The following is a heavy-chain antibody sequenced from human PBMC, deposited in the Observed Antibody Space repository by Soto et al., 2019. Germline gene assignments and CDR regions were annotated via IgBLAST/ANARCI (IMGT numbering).Heavy chain of an antibody. CDR1: GGSISRGGYY. CDR3: ARVPAY. V-gene: IGHV4-31*03. CDR2: IYYRGST. Sequence: QVQLQESGPGLVKPSQTLSLTCTVSGGSISRGGYYWSWTRQHPGKGLEWIGYIYYRGSTYYNPSPXGXLTISVDTSTIQFSLKLSSVTAADTAVYYCARVPAYWGQGTLVTVSS. J-gene: IGHJ4*02.